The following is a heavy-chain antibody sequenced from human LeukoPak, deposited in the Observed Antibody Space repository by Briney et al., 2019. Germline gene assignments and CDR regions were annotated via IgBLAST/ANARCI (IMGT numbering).Heavy chain of an antibody. D-gene: IGHD2-15*01. Sequence: GASVKVSCKASGYTFTSYDINWVRQATGQGLEWMGWMNPNSGNTGYAQKFQGRVTMTRNTSISTAYMELSSLRSEDTAVYYCARGPRYCSGGSCYFYFQHWGQGTLDTVSS. J-gene: IGHJ1*01. CDR1: GYTFTSYD. CDR3: ARGPRYCSGGSCYFYFQH. CDR2: MNPNSGNT. V-gene: IGHV1-8*01.